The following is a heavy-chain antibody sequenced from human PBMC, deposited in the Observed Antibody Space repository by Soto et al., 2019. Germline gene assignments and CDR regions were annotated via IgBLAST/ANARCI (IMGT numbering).Heavy chain of an antibody. CDR1: GGTFSSYA. CDR3: ARGLGYCSNCVCSFRY. J-gene: IGHJ4*02. CDR2: IIPIFGTA. V-gene: IGHV1-69*01. D-gene: IGHD2-8*01. Sequence: QVQLVQSGAEVKKPGSSVKVSCKASGGTFSSYAISWVRQAPGQGREWMGGIIPIFGTANYAQKFQGRVTSTADEPTSTAYMERSSLRSEDTAVYYCARGLGYCSNCVCSFRYWGQGNLVTVSS.